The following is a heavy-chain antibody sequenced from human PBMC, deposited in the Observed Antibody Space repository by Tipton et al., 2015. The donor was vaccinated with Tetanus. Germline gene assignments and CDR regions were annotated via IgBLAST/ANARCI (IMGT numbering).Heavy chain of an antibody. CDR3: ARGFLEWLSPFDY. V-gene: IGHV5-51*01. J-gene: IGHJ4*02. CDR1: GYSFTSYW. CDR2: IYPGDSDT. Sequence: MQLVQSGAEVKKPGESLKISCKGSGYSFTSYWIGWVRQMPGKGLEWMGIIYPGDSDTRYSPSFQGQVTISAEKSISTAYLQWSSRKASDPAMYYCARGFLEWLSPFDYWGQGTLVTVSS. D-gene: IGHD3-3*01.